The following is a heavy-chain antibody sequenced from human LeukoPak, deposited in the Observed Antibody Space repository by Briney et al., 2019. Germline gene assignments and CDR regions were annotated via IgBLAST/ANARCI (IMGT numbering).Heavy chain of an antibody. D-gene: IGHD3-16*02. Sequence: SETLSLTCAVYGGSFSGYYWSWIRQPPGKGLEWIGEINHSGSTNYNPSLKSRVTISVDTSKNQFSLKLSSVTAADTAVYYCAYWGSHRYLDYWGQGTLVTVSS. J-gene: IGHJ4*02. CDR1: GGSFSGYY. V-gene: IGHV4-34*01. CDR3: AYWGSHRYLDY. CDR2: INHSGST.